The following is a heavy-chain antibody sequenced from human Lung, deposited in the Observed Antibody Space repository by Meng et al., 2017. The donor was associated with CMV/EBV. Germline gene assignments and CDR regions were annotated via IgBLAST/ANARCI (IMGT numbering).Heavy chain of an antibody. J-gene: IGHJ6*02. CDR1: GFTFSTYT. CDR2: ISSSSSYI. V-gene: IGHV3-21*01. CDR3: ARARVFYAMDV. Sequence: GEPLKISCAASGFTFSTYTINWVRQAPGKGLEWVSCISSSSSYIYYADSVKGRFTISRDNAKNSVYLQMDSLRADDTAVYYCARARVFYAMDVWGQGTTVTVSS.